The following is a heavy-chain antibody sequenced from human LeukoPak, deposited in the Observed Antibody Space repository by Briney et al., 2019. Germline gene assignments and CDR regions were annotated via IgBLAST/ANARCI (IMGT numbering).Heavy chain of an antibody. Sequence: ASVKVSCKASGCTFTSYYMHWVRQAPGQGLEWMGRINPNFGSVNYAQKFQGRATITRDESISTAYMELSRLRFEDTATYYCARGGARSFALWGQGTLVTVSS. J-gene: IGHJ4*02. CDR2: INPNFGSV. CDR3: ARGGARSFAL. D-gene: IGHD1-26*01. V-gene: IGHV1-2*06. CDR1: GCTFTSYY.